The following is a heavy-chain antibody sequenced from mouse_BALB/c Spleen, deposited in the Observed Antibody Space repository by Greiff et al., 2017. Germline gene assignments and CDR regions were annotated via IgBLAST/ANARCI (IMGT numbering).Heavy chain of an antibody. D-gene: IGHD2-14*01. CDR3: GRDAEVRLFDY. J-gene: IGHJ2*01. V-gene: IGHV7-1*02. Sequence: EVNVVESGGGLVQPGGSLRLSCATSGFTFSDFYMEWVRQPPGKRLEWIAASRNKANDYTTEYSVSVKGRFIVSRDTSQSILYLQMNALKAEDYAIYYGGRDAEVRLFDYWGQGTTVTVSS. CDR1: GFTFSDFY. CDR2: SRNKANDYTT.